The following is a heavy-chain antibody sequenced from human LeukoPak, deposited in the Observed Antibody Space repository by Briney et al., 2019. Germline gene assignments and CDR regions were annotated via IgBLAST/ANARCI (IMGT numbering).Heavy chain of an antibody. Sequence: SETLSLTCTVSGGSISNYCWSWIRQPAGKGLEWIGRIYTGVTSYYNPSLKSRVTMSVDTSENQFSLNLTSVTAADTAVYYCARDRIDGTWDAFDIWGQGTMVTVSS. CDR2: IYTGVTS. D-gene: IGHD1-26*01. V-gene: IGHV4-4*07. CDR3: ARDRIDGTWDAFDI. CDR1: GGSISNYC. J-gene: IGHJ3*02.